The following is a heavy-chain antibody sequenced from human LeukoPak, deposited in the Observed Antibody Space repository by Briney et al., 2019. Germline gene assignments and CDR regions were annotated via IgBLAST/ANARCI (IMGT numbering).Heavy chain of an antibody. CDR3: AGGSRGWFDP. Sequence: SGGSLRLSCASSGFTFSNYEVNWVRQAPGKGLEWISYISSSGRTIYYANSVKGRFTISSDNGKNSVFLQMSRLTTEDTAIYYCAGGSRGWFDPWGLGTLVTVSS. CDR1: GFTFSNYE. CDR2: ISSSGRTI. V-gene: IGHV3-48*03. J-gene: IGHJ5*02. D-gene: IGHD5-12*01.